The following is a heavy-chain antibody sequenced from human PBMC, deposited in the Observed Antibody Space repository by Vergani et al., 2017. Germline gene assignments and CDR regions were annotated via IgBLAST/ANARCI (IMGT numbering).Heavy chain of an antibody. Sequence: EVQLVESGGGLVQPGGSLRLSCAASGFTFSNYEMNWVRQAPGKGLEWVSHISNSGSTIYYADSVKGRFTISRDNAKNSLSLQMNSLRAEDTAVYYCARGWCSSTSCYYYYYMDVWGKGTKVTVSS. CDR1: GFTFSNYE. J-gene: IGHJ6*03. CDR2: ISNSGSTI. CDR3: ARGWCSSTSCYYYYYMDV. D-gene: IGHD2-2*01. V-gene: IGHV3-48*03.